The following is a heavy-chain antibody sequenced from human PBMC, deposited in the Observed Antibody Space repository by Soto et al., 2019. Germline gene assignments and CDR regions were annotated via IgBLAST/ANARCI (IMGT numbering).Heavy chain of an antibody. Sequence: QVQLQQWGAGLLKPSETLSLTCAVYGGSFSGYYWSWIRQPPGKGLEWIGEINHSGSTNYNPSLTSRVTISVDTSKNQFSLKLSSVTAADTAVYYCASRLRPDAFDIWGQGTMVTVSS. J-gene: IGHJ3*02. CDR1: GGSFSGYY. D-gene: IGHD5-12*01. CDR3: ASRLRPDAFDI. V-gene: IGHV4-34*01. CDR2: INHSGST.